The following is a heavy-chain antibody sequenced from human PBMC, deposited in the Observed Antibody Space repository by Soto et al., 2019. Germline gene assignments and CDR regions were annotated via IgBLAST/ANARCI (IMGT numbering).Heavy chain of an antibody. CDR1: GGSISSGGYY. D-gene: IGHD2-15*01. V-gene: IGHV4-39*07. J-gene: IGHJ4*02. CDR3: ARHTIRQIAAIDY. CDR2: IYHSGST. Sequence: SETLSLTCTVSGGSISSGGYYWSWIRQHPGKGLEWIGEIYHSGSTNYNPSLKSRVTISVDKSKNQFSLKLSSVTAADTAVYYCARHTIRQIAAIDYWGQGTLVTVSS.